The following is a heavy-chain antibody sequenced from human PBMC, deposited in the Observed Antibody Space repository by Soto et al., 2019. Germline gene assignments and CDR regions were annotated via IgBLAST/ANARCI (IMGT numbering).Heavy chain of an antibody. CDR1: GGTFSSYA. CDR2: IIPIFGTA. J-gene: IGHJ6*02. D-gene: IGHD2-2*01. V-gene: IGHV1-69*01. Sequence: QVQLVQSGAEVKKPGSSVKVSCKASGGTFSSYAISWVRQAPGQGLEWMGGIIPIFGTANYAQKFQGRVTITADESTSTAYMELSRLRSEDTAVYYCARDLKTAAISGYYYGMDVWRQGTTVTVSS. CDR3: ARDLKTAAISGYYYGMDV.